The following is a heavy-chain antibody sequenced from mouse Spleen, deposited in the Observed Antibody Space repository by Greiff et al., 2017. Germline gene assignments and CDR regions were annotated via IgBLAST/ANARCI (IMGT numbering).Heavy chain of an antibody. D-gene: IGHD4-1*01. J-gene: IGHJ3*01. CDR3: ARETGPFAY. V-gene: IGHV1-59*01. Sequence: VQLQQPGAELVRPGTSVKLSCKASGYTFTSYWMHWVKQRPGQGLEWIGVIDPSDSYTNYNQKFKGKATLTVDTSSSTAYMQLSSLTSEDSAVYYCARETGPFAYWGQGTLVTVSA. CDR1: GYTFTSYW. CDR2: IDPSDSYT.